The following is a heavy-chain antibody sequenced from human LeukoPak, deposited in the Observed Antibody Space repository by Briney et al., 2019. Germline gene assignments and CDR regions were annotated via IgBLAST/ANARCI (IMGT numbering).Heavy chain of an antibody. CDR1: GFTFSSYW. V-gene: IGHV3-7*01. Sequence: GGSLRLSCAASGFTFSSYWMSWVRQAPGKGLEWVANIKQDGSEKYYVDSVKGRFTISRDNAKNSLYLQMNSLRAEDTAVYYCARDLTMIVVVTYFDIWGQGTIVTVSS. CDR2: IKQDGSEK. CDR3: ARDLTMIVVVTYFDI. J-gene: IGHJ3*02. D-gene: IGHD3-22*01.